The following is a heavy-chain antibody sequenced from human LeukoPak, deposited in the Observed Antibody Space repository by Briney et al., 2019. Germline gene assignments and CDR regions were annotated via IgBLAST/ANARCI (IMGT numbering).Heavy chain of an antibody. J-gene: IGHJ5*02. D-gene: IGHD4-17*01. CDR2: INTNTGNP. CDR1: GYTFTSYA. CDR3: ARDYAYGDYVRFDP. V-gene: IGHV7-4-1*01. Sequence: ASVKVSCKASGYTFTSYAMNWVRQAPGQGLEWMGWINTNTGNPTYAQGFTGRFVFSLDTSVSTAYLQICSLKAEDTAVYYCARDYAYGDYVRFDPWGQGTLVTVSS.